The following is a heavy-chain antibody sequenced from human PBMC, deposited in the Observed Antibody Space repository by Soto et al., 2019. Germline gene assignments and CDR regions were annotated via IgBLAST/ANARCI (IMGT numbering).Heavy chain of an antibody. D-gene: IGHD6-19*01. CDR2: IYSCGST. Sequence: LRLSCAASGFTVSSNYMSWVRQAPGKGLEWVSVIYSCGSTYYADSVKGRFTISRDNSKNTLYLQMNSLRAEDTAVYYCAKDPVQYSSGWLYDYWGQGTLVTVS. V-gene: IGHV3-66*03. CDR1: GFTVSSNY. CDR3: AKDPVQYSSGWLYDY. J-gene: IGHJ4*02.